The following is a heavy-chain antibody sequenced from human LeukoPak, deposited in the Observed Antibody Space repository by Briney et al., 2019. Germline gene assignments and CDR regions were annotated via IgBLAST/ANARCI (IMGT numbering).Heavy chain of an antibody. Sequence: SETLSLTCTVSGGSISSSSYYWGWIRQPPGKGLEWIGSIYYSGSTYYNPSLKSRVTISVDTSKNQFSLKLSSVTAADTAVYYCARLSWYRSEYNWFDPWAREPWSPSPQ. CDR1: GGSISSSSYY. CDR2: IYYSGST. CDR3: ARLSWYRSEYNWFDP. V-gene: IGHV4-39*01. D-gene: IGHD2-15*01. J-gene: IGHJ5*02.